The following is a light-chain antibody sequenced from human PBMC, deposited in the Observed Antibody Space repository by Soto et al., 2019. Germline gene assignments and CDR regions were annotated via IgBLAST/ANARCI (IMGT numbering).Light chain of an antibody. CDR1: SSDVGGYNY. CDR2: EVS. V-gene: IGLV2-14*01. CDR3: SSYTSNNTFYV. Sequence: QSALTQPASVSGSDGQSITISCTGTSSDVGGYNYVSWCQQHPGKAPKLMIYEVSNRPSGVSNRFSGAKSDNTASLTISGLQGDDEADYYCSSYTSNNTFYVFGTGTKLTVL. J-gene: IGLJ1*01.